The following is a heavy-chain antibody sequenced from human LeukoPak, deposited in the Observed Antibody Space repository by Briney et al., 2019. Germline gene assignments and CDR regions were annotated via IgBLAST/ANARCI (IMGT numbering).Heavy chain of an antibody. Sequence: PSETLSLTCAVSGGSISSGDYSWSWIRQPPGKGLEWIGNIYYSGSTYYNPSLKSRVNISVDTSKNQFSLKLSSVTAADTAVYYCARAGIAAAGNRWFDPWGQGTLLTVSS. CDR1: GGSISSGDYS. V-gene: IGHV4-30-4*07. J-gene: IGHJ5*02. CDR2: IYYSGST. CDR3: ARAGIAAAGNRWFDP. D-gene: IGHD6-13*01.